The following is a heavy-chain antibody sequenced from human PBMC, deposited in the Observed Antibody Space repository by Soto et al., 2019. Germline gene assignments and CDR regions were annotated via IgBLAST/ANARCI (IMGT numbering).Heavy chain of an antibody. CDR2: ISYDGSNK. CDR1: GFTFSSYG. CDR3: AKDQRPVVVAAPSDY. V-gene: IGHV3-30*18. J-gene: IGHJ4*02. Sequence: HVQLVESGGGMVQPGRSLRLSCAASGFTFSSYGMHWVRQAPGKGLEWVAVISYDGSNKYYADSVKGRFTISRDNSKNTLYLQMNSLRAEDTAVYYCAKDQRPVVVAAPSDYWGQGTLVTVSS. D-gene: IGHD2-15*01.